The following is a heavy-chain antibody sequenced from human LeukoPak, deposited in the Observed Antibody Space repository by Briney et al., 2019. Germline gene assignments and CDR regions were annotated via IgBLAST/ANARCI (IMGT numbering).Heavy chain of an antibody. J-gene: IGHJ6*03. CDR3: AKDLDSFTYYYYYYMDV. CDR1: GFTFSSYG. D-gene: IGHD4-11*01. V-gene: IGHV3-30*02. Sequence: PGGSLRLSCAASGFTFSSYGMHWVRQAPGKGLEWVAFIRYDGSNKYYADSVKGRFTISRDNSKNTLYLQMNSLRAEDTAVYYCAKDLDSFTYYYYYYMDVWGKGTTVTVSS. CDR2: IRYDGSNK.